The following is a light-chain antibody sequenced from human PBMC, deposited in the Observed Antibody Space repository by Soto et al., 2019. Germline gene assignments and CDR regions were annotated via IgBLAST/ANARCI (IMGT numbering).Light chain of an antibody. V-gene: IGKV1-5*01. CDR3: QQSHSTPYT. CDR1: QSISSW. CDR2: DAS. Sequence: DIQMTQSPSTLSASVGDRVTITCRASQSISSWLAWYQQKPGKAPNLLIYDASVLESGVPSRFSGSGSGTEFTLTIGSLQPDDFATYYCQQSHSTPYTLGQGTKLEI. J-gene: IGKJ2*01.